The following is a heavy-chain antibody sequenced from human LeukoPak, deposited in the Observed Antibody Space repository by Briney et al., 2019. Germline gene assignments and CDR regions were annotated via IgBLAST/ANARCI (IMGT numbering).Heavy chain of an antibody. CDR2: IIPIFGTA. D-gene: IGHD5-18*01. CDR3: AKTHFVDTATGPCYYYMDV. Sequence: SVKVSCKASGGTFSSYAISWVRQAPGQGLEWMGGIIPIFGTANYAQKFQGRVTITTDESTSTAYMELSSLRSEDTAVYYCAKTHFVDTATGPCYYYMDVWGKGTTVTVSS. CDR1: GGTFSSYA. V-gene: IGHV1-69*05. J-gene: IGHJ6*03.